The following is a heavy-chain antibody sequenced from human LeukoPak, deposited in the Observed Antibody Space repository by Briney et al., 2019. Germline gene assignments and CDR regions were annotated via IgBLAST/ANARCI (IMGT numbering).Heavy chain of an antibody. Sequence: GGSLRLSCAASGFIFSSYSMNWVRQAPGKGLEWVSYISSSSSTMYYAASVKGRFTISRDNAKNSLYLQMNSLRAEDTAVYYCAELGITMIGGVWGKGTTVTISS. J-gene: IGHJ6*04. CDR1: GFIFSSYS. V-gene: IGHV3-48*04. CDR2: ISSSSSTM. CDR3: AELGITMIGGV. D-gene: IGHD3-10*02.